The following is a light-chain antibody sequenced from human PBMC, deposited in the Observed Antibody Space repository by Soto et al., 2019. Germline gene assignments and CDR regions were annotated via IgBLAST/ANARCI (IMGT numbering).Light chain of an antibody. J-gene: IGLJ3*02. Sequence: QLVLTQPPSASASLGASVKLTCTLRSGHSSYAIAWHQQQPEKGPRYLMKLNSDGSHSKGDGIPDRFSGSSSGAERYLTISSLQSEDEADYYCQTWGTGIRVFGGGTKLTVL. CDR1: SGHSSYA. CDR3: QTWGTGIRV. V-gene: IGLV4-69*01. CDR2: LNSDGSH.